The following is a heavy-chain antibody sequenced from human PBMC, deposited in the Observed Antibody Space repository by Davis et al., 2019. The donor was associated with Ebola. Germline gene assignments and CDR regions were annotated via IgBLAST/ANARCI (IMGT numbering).Heavy chain of an antibody. V-gene: IGHV3-23*01. CDR1: GFTFSSYW. CDR2: ISGSGGGT. Sequence: GESLKISCAASGFTFSSYWMHWVRQAPGKGLEWVSAISGSGGGTHYADSVKGRFTISRDNSKNTLYLQMNSLRVEDTAVYYCARRPGVTVAGGGPSWYFDLWGRGTLVTVFS. J-gene: IGHJ2*01. CDR3: ARRPGVTVAGGGPSWYFDL. D-gene: IGHD6-19*01.